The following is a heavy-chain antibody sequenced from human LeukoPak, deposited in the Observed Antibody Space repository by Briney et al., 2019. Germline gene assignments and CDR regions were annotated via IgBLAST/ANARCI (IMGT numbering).Heavy chain of an antibody. CDR1: GFTFTSSA. D-gene: IGHD2-21*02. V-gene: IGHV1-18*01. CDR2: ISAYNGNT. CDR3: ARDRGVVTSDFDY. J-gene: IGHJ4*02. Sequence: ASVKVSCKASGFTFTSSAMQWVRQARGQRLEWMGWISAYNGNTNYAQKLQGRVTMTTDTSTSTAYMELRSLRSDDTAVYYCARDRGVVTSDFDYWGQGTLVTVSS.